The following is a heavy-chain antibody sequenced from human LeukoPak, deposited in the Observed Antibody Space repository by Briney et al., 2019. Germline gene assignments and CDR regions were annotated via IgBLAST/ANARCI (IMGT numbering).Heavy chain of an antibody. D-gene: IGHD3-10*01. Sequence: PGGSLRLSCAASGFTFSTYSMNWVRQAPGKGLEWVSYISSSGTTIYYADSVKGRFTISRDNAKKSLYLHMNSLRAEDTAVYYCAREIYYASGSSFDFWGQGTLVTVSS. CDR2: ISSSGTTI. V-gene: IGHV3-48*04. CDR3: AREIYYASGSSFDF. J-gene: IGHJ4*02. CDR1: GFTFSTYS.